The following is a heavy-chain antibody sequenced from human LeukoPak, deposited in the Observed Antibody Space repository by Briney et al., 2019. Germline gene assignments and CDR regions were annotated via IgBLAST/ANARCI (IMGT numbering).Heavy chain of an antibody. Sequence: PGGSLRLSCVASGFTFSSYAMTWVRQAPGKGLEWVSTFGGGGATYIADSVKGRLTFSRDNSKNTFYLQMNSLRAEDTAVYYCAKDANSDDSRYGLDVWGQGTTVTVSS. CDR3: AKDANSDDSRYGLDV. CDR1: GFTFSSYA. V-gene: IGHV3-23*01. D-gene: IGHD3-22*01. CDR2: FGGGGAT. J-gene: IGHJ6*02.